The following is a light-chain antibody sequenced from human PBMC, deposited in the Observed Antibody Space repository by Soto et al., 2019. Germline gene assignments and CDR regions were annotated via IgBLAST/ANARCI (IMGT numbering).Light chain of an antibody. CDR1: QTISTW. CDR3: QQYNRYPHT. Sequence: DIQMTQSPSTLSASVGDRVTITCRASQTISTWLAWYQQKPGKAPKLLIYKASTLEGGVPSRFSGSGSGTEFTLTISRLQPDDFASYYCQQYNRYPHTFGQGTKLEIK. V-gene: IGKV1-5*03. J-gene: IGKJ2*01. CDR2: KAS.